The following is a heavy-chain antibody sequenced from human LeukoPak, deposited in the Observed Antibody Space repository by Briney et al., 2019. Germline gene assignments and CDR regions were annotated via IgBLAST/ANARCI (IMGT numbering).Heavy chain of an antibody. CDR3: ARGYGSGSYSHFDY. CDR2: MYYSGST. V-gene: IGHV4-59*01. D-gene: IGHD3-10*01. CDR1: GGSISSYY. Sequence: SETLSLTCTVSGGSISSYYWSWIRQPPGKGLEWIGYMYYSGSTKYNPSLKSRVTISVDTSKNQFSLKLSSVTAADTAVYYCARGYGSGSYSHFDYWGQGTLVTVSS. J-gene: IGHJ4*02.